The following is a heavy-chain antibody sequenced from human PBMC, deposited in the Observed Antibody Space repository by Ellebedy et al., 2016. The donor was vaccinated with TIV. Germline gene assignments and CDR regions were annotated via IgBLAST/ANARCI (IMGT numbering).Heavy chain of an antibody. Sequence: GESLKISCGASGFTFNSYWMSWVRQAPGKGLEWVANINQDGSRIYYVDSVKGRFTISRDNAKNSVYLRMNTLRVEDTAVYHCVRDGAYGDYSPGYYGMDVWGQGTTVTVSS. D-gene: IGHD3-22*01. CDR2: INQDGSRI. J-gene: IGHJ6*02. CDR1: GFTFNSYW. CDR3: VRDGAYGDYSPGYYGMDV. V-gene: IGHV3-7*03.